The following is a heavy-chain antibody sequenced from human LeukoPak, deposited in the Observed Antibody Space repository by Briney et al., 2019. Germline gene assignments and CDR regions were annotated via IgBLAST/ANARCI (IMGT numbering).Heavy chain of an antibody. CDR2: INPDSGGT. J-gene: IGHJ4*02. D-gene: IGHD3-22*01. Sequence: ASVKVSCKASGYTFTGYYMHWVRQAPGQGLEWMGWINPDSGGTNYAQKFQGRVTMTRGTSISTAYMELSRLRSDDTAVYYCAREGGHTYYYDSSGYYPRYWGQGTLVTVSS. CDR3: AREGGHTYYYDSSGYYPRY. CDR1: GYTFTGYY. V-gene: IGHV1-2*02.